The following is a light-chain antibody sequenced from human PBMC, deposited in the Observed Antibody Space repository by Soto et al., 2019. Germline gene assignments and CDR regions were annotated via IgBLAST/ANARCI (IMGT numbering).Light chain of an antibody. CDR3: TSYAGSNNFVV. CDR1: RSDVGGYNY. Sequence: QSALTQPPSASGSPGQSVTISCTGTRSDVGGYNYVSWYQQHPGKAPKLMIYEVSKRPSGVPDRFSGSKSGNTASLTVSGLQAEDEADYYCTSYAGSNNFVVFGGGIKLTVL. V-gene: IGLV2-8*01. J-gene: IGLJ2*01. CDR2: EVS.